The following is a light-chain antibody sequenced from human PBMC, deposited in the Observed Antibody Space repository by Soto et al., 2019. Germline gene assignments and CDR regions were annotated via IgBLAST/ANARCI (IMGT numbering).Light chain of an antibody. J-gene: IGLJ1*01. CDR1: SSDIGAYKY. Sequence: QSALTQPASVSGSPGHSITISCTGTSSDIGAYKYVSWFQQHPGKAPKLMIYDVSNRPSGVSNRFSGSKSGNTASLTISGLQTEDEADYYCCSFKSSSTYVFGTGTKLTVL. V-gene: IGLV2-14*01. CDR2: DVS. CDR3: CSFKSSSTYV.